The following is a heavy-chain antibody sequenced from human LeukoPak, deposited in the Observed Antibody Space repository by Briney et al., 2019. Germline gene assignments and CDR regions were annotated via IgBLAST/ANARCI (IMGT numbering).Heavy chain of an antibody. CDR1: GGSISSSSYY. Sequence: SETLSLTCTVSGGSISSSSYYWGWIRQPPGKGLEWIGSIYYSGSTYYNPSLKSRVTISVDTSKNQFSLKLSSVTAADTAVYYCAREGSRDGYNGWFDPWGQGTLVTVSS. J-gene: IGHJ5*02. CDR2: IYYSGST. D-gene: IGHD5-24*01. V-gene: IGHV4-39*07. CDR3: AREGSRDGYNGWFDP.